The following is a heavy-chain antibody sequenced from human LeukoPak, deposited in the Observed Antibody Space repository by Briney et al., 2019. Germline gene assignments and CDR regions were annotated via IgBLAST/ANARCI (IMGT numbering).Heavy chain of an antibody. Sequence: GGSLRLSCAASGFTFSSYEMNWVRQAPGKGLEWVSYISSSGSTIYYADSVKGRFTISRDNAKNSLYLQMNSLRAEDTAVYYCARSQYFAPYYYYYYMDVWGRGTTVTISS. J-gene: IGHJ6*03. D-gene: IGHD3-9*01. CDR3: ARSQYFAPYYYYYYMDV. V-gene: IGHV3-48*03. CDR1: GFTFSSYE. CDR2: ISSSGSTI.